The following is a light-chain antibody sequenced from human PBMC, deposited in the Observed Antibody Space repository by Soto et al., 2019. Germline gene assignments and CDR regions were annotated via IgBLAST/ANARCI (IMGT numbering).Light chain of an antibody. CDR2: DVR. J-gene: IGLJ1*01. CDR1: SSDVGGYNY. CDR3: SSYTSSSTYF. Sequence: QSALTQPASVSGSPGQSITISCPGTSSDVGGYNYVSWYQQHPGKAPKLMIYDVRNRPSGVSNRFSGSKSGNTASLTNSGLQAEDEADDYCSSYTSSSTYFFGTGTKLTVL. V-gene: IGLV2-14*01.